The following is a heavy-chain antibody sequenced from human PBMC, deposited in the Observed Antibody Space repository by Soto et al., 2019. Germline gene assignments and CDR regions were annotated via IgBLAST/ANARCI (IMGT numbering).Heavy chain of an antibody. CDR2: IRGGGSPI. J-gene: IGHJ4*02. CDR3: ASKIFGTTYFNY. V-gene: IGHV3-48*03. D-gene: IGHD1-7*01. Sequence: GALRLSCAASVLTFSTHEMNWVRQAPGKGLEWLSYIRGGGSPIYYADSVRGRFTISRDDAKNSLYLQMNSLRAEDTAIYYCASKIFGTTYFNYWGQGALVTVSS. CDR1: VLTFSTHE.